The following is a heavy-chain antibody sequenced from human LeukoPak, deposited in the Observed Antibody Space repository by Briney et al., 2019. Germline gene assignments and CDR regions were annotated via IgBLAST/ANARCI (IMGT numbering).Heavy chain of an antibody. CDR1: GYTFTSYD. J-gene: IGHJ3*02. D-gene: IGHD4-23*01. Sequence: ASVKVSCKASGYTFTSYDINWVRQATGQGLEWMGWMNPNSGNTGYAQKFQGRVTITRNTSISTAYMELSSLRSEDTAVYYCARTTVVTLDAFDIWGQGTMVTVSS. V-gene: IGHV1-8*03. CDR3: ARTTVVTLDAFDI. CDR2: MNPNSGNT.